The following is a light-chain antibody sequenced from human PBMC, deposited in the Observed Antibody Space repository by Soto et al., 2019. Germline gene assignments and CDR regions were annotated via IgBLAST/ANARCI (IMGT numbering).Light chain of an antibody. Sequence: NFMLTQPHSVSESPGKTVTISCTRSSGSIASNYVQWYQQRPGSAPTTVIYEDNQRPSGVPDRFSGSIDSSSNSASLTISRLKTEDEADYYCQSYDSSSHVVFGGGSKLTVL. CDR3: QSYDSSSHVV. CDR1: SGSIASNY. V-gene: IGLV6-57*04. CDR2: EDN. J-gene: IGLJ2*01.